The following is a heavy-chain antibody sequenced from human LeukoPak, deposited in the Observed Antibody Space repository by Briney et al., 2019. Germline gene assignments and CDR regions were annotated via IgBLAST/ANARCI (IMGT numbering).Heavy chain of an antibody. D-gene: IGHD3-10*01. J-gene: IGHJ5*02. Sequence: SETLSLTCTVSGGSFTSSSYYWGWIRQPPGKGLEWIGSMYYGGTTYYNPSLKSRVTISVDTSKNQLSLKLSSVTAADTAVYYCARRYGSAIRQDNWFDPWGQGTLVTVSS. CDR2: MYYGGTT. CDR3: ARRYGSAIRQDNWFDP. CDR1: GGSFTSSSYY. V-gene: IGHV4-39*01.